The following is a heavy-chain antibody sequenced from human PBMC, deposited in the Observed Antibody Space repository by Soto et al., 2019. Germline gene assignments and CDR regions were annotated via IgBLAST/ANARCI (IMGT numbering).Heavy chain of an antibody. Sequence: VKVSCKASGYTFTSYYMHWVRQAPGQGLEWMGIINPSGGSTSYAQKFQGRVTMTRDTSTSTVYMELSSLRSEDTAVYYCASRDCSGGSCHGSFDYWGQGTLVTVSS. V-gene: IGHV1-46*01. CDR1: GYTFTSYY. CDR3: ASRDCSGGSCHGSFDY. D-gene: IGHD2-15*01. CDR2: INPSGGST. J-gene: IGHJ4*02.